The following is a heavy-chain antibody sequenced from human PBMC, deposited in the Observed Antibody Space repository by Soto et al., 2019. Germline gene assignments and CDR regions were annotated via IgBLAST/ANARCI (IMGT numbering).Heavy chain of an antibody. J-gene: IGHJ5*02. Sequence: XGSLIVSWASSGITFSSYSMNLVLQAPGKGLEWVSHISSSGRSLYYADSVQGRFTISRDNAKNSVYLQMNSLRDEDTAVYYCAREDDYTNSPRGLFDPCGQRTPVTVSS. V-gene: IGHV3-48*02. CDR3: AREDDYTNSPRGLFDP. CDR2: ISSSGRSL. CDR1: GITFSSYS. D-gene: IGHD2-2*02.